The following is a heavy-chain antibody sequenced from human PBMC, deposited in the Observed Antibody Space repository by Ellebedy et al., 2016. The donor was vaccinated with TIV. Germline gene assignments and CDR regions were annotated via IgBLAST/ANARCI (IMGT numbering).Heavy chain of an antibody. J-gene: IGHJ4*02. CDR1: GDSFTNNW. Sequence: GESLKISRQGSGDSFTNNWISWVRQRPGRGLEWMGRVDPTDSSTNYSPSFQGHVTISVDKSISTAYLQWSSLQPSDTAIYYCTRAGRGYEKPDYWGQGTLVTVSS. CDR3: TRAGRGYEKPDY. CDR2: VDPTDSST. D-gene: IGHD3-3*01. V-gene: IGHV5-10-1*01.